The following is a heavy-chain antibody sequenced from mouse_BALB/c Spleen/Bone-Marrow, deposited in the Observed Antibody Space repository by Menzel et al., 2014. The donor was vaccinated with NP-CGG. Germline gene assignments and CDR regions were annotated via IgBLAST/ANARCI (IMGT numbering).Heavy chain of an antibody. D-gene: IGHD2-4*01. V-gene: IGHV1-80*01. CDR3: ARDDFGPDY. Sequence: LVESGAELMRPGSSVKISCKASGYAFSSFWMNWMKQRPGQGPEWIGQIYPGDGDTNYNGKFKGKATLTADMSSSTAYIQLSSLTSEDSAVYFCARDDFGPDYWGQGTTLTVSS. CDR1: GYAFSSFW. J-gene: IGHJ2*01. CDR2: IYPGDGDT.